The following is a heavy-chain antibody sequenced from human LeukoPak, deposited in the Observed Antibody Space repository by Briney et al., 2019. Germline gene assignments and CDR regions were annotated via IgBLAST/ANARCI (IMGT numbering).Heavy chain of an antibody. CDR2: INHSGST. CDR3: ARLGYYGSGSSSYYMDV. V-gene: IGHV4-34*01. D-gene: IGHD3-10*01. J-gene: IGHJ6*03. CDR1: GGSFSGYY. Sequence: ASETLSLTCAVYGGSFSGYYWSWIRQPPGKGLEWIGEINHSGSTNYNPSLKSRVTISVDTSKNQFSLKLSSVTAADTAVYYCARLGYYGSGSSSYYMDVWGKGTTVTISS.